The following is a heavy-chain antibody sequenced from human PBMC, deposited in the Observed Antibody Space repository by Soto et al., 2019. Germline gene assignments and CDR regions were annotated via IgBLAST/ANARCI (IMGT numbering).Heavy chain of an antibody. J-gene: IGHJ6*02. CDR3: ARGGYYDNSWGKLSHYGLDV. CDR2: ISPYHDYT. V-gene: IGHV1-18*01. CDR1: GYTFIRYG. D-gene: IGHD3-16*01. Sequence: QVQLAQSANEVKKPGASVRVSCKAAGYTFIRYGIAWVRQAPGQGLEGMGWISPYHDYTVYAQKFQGRVSMNADTSTRTVYLNLRGLKYDDTAVYYCARGGYYDNSWGKLSHYGLDVWGQGTSVSVSS.